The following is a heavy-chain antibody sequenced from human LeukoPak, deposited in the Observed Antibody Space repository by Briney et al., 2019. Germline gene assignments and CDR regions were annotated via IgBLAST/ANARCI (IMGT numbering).Heavy chain of an antibody. Sequence: GGSPRLSCAASGFTFSSYWMSWVRQAPGKGLEWVAIIKQDGSEKYYVDSVKGRFTISRDNAKNSLYLQMNSLRAEDTAVYYCATGYSYGPDYWGQGTLVTVSS. J-gene: IGHJ4*02. V-gene: IGHV3-7*01. CDR2: IKQDGSEK. D-gene: IGHD5-18*01. CDR3: ATGYSYGPDY. CDR1: GFTFSSYW.